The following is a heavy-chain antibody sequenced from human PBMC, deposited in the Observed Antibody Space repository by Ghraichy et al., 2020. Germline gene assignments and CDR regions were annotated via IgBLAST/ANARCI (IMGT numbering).Heavy chain of an antibody. CDR3: AREKNYYMDV. D-gene: IGHD3-10*01. Sequence: GGSLRLSCAASGLFVNRNYMSWVRQAPGKGLEWVSIIYSGCHTYYADSVKDRFTISRDIGTNTVFLQMSSLRAEDTAVYFCAREKNYYMDVWGNGTTVAVSS. CDR2: IYSGCHT. J-gene: IGHJ6*04. CDR1: GLFVNRNY. V-gene: IGHV3-53*01.